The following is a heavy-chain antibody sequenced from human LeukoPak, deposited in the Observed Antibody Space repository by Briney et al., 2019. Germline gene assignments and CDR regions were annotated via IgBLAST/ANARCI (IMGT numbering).Heavy chain of an antibody. CDR3: ARDINWVGGY. CDR1: GFTVSSNY. D-gene: IGHD7-27*01. V-gene: IGHV3-66*02. J-gene: IGHJ4*02. CDR2: IYSGGLT. Sequence: PGGSLRLSCAASGFTVSSNYMSWVRQAPGKGLEWVSVIYSGGLTYYADSVKGRFTISRDNSKNTLYLQMNSLRVEDTAVYYCARDINWVGGYWGQGTLVTVSS.